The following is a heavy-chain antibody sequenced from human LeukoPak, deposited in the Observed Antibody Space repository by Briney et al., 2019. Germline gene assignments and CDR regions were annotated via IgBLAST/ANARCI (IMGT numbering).Heavy chain of an antibody. D-gene: IGHD1-14*01. J-gene: IGHJ4*02. CDR2: IYSGGSA. CDR3: ATGPKPNYFDY. Sequence: GGSLGLSCAASGFTVSSNSMSWVGRAPGKGLEWVSLIYSGGSAYYAESVKGRFTISRDNSKNTLYLQMNSLKAEDTAVYYCATGPKPNYFDYWGQGTLVTVSS. CDR1: GFTVSSNS. V-gene: IGHV3-53*01.